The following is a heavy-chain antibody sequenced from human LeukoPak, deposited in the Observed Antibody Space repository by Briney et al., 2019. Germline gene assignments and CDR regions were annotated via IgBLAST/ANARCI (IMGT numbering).Heavy chain of an antibody. CDR3: ASSGSYGVWYFDY. CDR1: GGTFISYA. D-gene: IGHD1-26*01. CDR2: IIPIFGTA. Sequence: SVKVSCKASGGTFISYAISWVRQAPGQGLEWMGGIIPIFGTANYAQKFQGRVTITTDEPTSTAYMELSSLRSEDTAVYYCASSGSYGVWYFDYWGQGTLVTVSS. J-gene: IGHJ4*02. V-gene: IGHV1-69*05.